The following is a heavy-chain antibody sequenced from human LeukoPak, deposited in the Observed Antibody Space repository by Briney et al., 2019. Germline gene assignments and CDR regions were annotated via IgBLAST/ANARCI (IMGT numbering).Heavy chain of an antibody. CDR1: GGSISSNG. CDR3: ARITVNWNPPPSYFDY. D-gene: IGHD1-20*01. V-gene: IGHV4-4*02. J-gene: IGHJ4*02. CDR2: GDHSGST. Sequence: PSQTLSLTCAVSGGSISSNGCSWVRQPPGKGLEWSGEGDHSGSTDYNPSLNSRVTISLDTSTNPFSLKLSSATAADPAVSYRARITVNWNPPPSYFDYWGQGTLVTVSS.